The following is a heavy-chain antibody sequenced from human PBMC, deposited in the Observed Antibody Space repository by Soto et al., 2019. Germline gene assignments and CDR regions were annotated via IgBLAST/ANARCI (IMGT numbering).Heavy chain of an antibody. CDR1: GFTFSSYS. Sequence: EVQLVESGGGLVQPGGSLRLSCAASGFTFSSYSMNWVRQAPGKGLEWVSYISSSSSTIYYADSVKGRFTISRDNAKNSLYLQRNSLRDEDTAVYYCAREAYSSGLNWFDPWGQGTLVTVSS. J-gene: IGHJ5*02. V-gene: IGHV3-48*02. CDR2: ISSSSSTI. CDR3: AREAYSSGLNWFDP. D-gene: IGHD6-19*01.